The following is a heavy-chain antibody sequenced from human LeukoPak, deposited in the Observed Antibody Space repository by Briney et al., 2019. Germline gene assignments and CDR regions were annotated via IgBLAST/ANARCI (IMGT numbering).Heavy chain of an antibody. Sequence: APVTVSCKASGYTFTSYYMHWVRQAPGQGLEWMGIINPSGGSTSYAQKFQGRVTMTRDTSTSTVYMELSSLRSEDTAVYYCARGVGIVGATSYYFDYWGQGTLVTVSS. V-gene: IGHV1-46*01. J-gene: IGHJ4*02. CDR1: GYTFTSYY. CDR2: INPSGGST. CDR3: ARGVGIVGATSYYFDY. D-gene: IGHD1-26*01.